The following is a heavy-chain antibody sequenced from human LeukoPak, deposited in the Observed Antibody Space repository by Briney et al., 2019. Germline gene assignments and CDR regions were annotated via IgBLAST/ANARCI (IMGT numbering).Heavy chain of an antibody. CDR1: GGTFSSYA. Sequence: ASVKVSCKASGGTFSSYAISWVRQAPGQGLEWMAWIDPKSGATNYAQRFQGRVTMTRDTSIITAYMELSRLRSDDTAVYYCARGLRVSPAFDYWGQGTLVTVSS. CDR2: IDPKSGAT. D-gene: IGHD2-2*01. CDR3: ARGLRVSPAFDY. V-gene: IGHV1-2*02. J-gene: IGHJ4*02.